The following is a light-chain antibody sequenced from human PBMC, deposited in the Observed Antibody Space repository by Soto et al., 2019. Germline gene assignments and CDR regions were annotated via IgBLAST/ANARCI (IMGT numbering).Light chain of an antibody. CDR1: NIGRKS. V-gene: IGLV3-21*02. CDR2: DDD. CDR3: QVWDTTGDPHWV. J-gene: IGLJ3*02. Sequence: SYELTQPPSVSVAPGQTAVISCGGNNIGRKSVHWYQQRPGQAPAVVVYDDDDRPSGIPERFAGSNSGDTATLTISRVEAGDEADYYCQVWDTTGDPHWVFGGGTQLTVL.